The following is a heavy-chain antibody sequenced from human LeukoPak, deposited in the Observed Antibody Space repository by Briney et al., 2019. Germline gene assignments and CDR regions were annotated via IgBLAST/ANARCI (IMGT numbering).Heavy chain of an antibody. D-gene: IGHD6-6*01. CDR2: IYYSGST. CDR3: ARVRNGRVSYYYYYYMDV. Sequence: SETLSLTCTVSGGSISSYYWSWIRQPPGKGLEWIGYIYYSGSTNYNPSLKSRVTMSVDTSKNQFSLKLSSVTAADTAVYYCARVRNGRVSYYYYYYMDVWGKGTTVTVSS. V-gene: IGHV4-59*12. CDR1: GGSISSYY. J-gene: IGHJ6*03.